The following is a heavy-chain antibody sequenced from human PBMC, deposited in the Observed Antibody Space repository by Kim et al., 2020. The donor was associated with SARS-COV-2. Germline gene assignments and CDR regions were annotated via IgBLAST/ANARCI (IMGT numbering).Heavy chain of an antibody. Sequence: GGSLRLSCAASGFTFSSYGMHWVRQAPGKGLEWVAVISYDGSNKYYADSVKGRFTISRDNSKNTLYLQMNSLRVEDTAVYYCARDSIVVVPAATEVRGNWFDPWGQGTLVTVSS. D-gene: IGHD2-2*01. J-gene: IGHJ5*02. CDR3: ARDSIVVVPAATEVRGNWFDP. V-gene: IGHV3-33*05. CDR2: ISYDGSNK. CDR1: GFTFSSYG.